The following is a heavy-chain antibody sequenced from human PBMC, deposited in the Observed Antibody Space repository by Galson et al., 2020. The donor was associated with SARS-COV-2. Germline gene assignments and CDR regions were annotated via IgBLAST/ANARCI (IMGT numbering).Heavy chain of an antibody. CDR2: ISWNSGSI. D-gene: IGHD6-13*01. V-gene: IGHV3-9*01. Sequence: GGSLRLSCAASGFTFDDYAMHWVRQAPGKGLEWVSGISWNSGSIGYADSVKGRFTISRDNAKNSLYLQMNSLRAEDTALYYCAKLVAAADDTGVDYWGQGTLVTVSS. J-gene: IGHJ4*02. CDR1: GFTFDDYA. CDR3: AKLVAAADDTGVDY.